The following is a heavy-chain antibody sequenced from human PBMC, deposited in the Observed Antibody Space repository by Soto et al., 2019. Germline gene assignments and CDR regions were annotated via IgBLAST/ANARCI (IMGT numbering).Heavy chain of an antibody. D-gene: IGHD1-26*01. V-gene: IGHV4-59*01. CDR2: IYYSGST. Sequence: PSETLSLTCTVSGGSISGYYWNWIRQPPGKGLEWIGYIYYSGSTNYSPSLKSRVTMSVDTSKNQFSLKLSSVTAADTAGYYCARSPSGTYRYFDYWGQGTLVTVSS. CDR1: GGSISGYY. J-gene: IGHJ4*02. CDR3: ARSPSGTYRYFDY.